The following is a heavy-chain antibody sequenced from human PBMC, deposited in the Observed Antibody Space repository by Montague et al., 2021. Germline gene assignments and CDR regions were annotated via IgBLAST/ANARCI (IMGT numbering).Heavy chain of an antibody. V-gene: IGHV3-30*01. J-gene: IGHJ6*02. CDR2: NK. CDR3: ASKDYYYGMDV. Sequence: NKYYADSVKGRFTISRETSKNTLYLQMNSLRTEATAVYYCASKDYYYGMDVWGQGTTVTVS.